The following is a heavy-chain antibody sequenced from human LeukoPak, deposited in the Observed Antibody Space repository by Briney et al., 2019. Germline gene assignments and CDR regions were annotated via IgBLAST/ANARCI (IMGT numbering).Heavy chain of an antibody. CDR2: ISGSGGST. Sequence: GGSLRLSCAASGFTFSSYAMSWVRQAPGKGLEWVSAISGSGGSTYYADSVEGRFTISRDNSKNTLYLQMNSLRAEDTAVYYCAKDITMVRGVFDYWGQGTLVTVSS. D-gene: IGHD3-10*01. V-gene: IGHV3-23*01. J-gene: IGHJ4*02. CDR1: GFTFSSYA. CDR3: AKDITMVRGVFDY.